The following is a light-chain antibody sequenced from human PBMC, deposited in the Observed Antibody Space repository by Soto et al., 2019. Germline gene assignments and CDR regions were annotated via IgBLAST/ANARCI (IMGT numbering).Light chain of an antibody. CDR1: QSISSY. V-gene: IGKV1-39*01. J-gene: IGKJ2*01. CDR2: FAS. CDR3: LQTDSVPYT. Sequence: DIQMTQSPSSLSASVGDRVTLTCRASQSISSYLNWYQLKPGRPPKLLIYFASSLQAGVPSRFSGAGSETDFPLTITDLQPEDFTSYFCLQTDSVPYTFGQGP.